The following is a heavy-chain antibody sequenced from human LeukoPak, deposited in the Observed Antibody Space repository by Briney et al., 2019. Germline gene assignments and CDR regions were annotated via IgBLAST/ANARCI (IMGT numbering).Heavy chain of an antibody. D-gene: IGHD6-19*01. Sequence: PGGSLRLSCAASGFTFSSYSMNWVRQAPGKGLEWVSYISSSSSTIYYADSVRGRFTISRDNAKNSLYLQMNSLRAEDTAVYYCARVLPGIAVAGPDYWGQGTLVTVSS. J-gene: IGHJ4*02. CDR2: ISSSSSTI. CDR3: ARVLPGIAVAGPDY. V-gene: IGHV3-48*04. CDR1: GFTFSSYS.